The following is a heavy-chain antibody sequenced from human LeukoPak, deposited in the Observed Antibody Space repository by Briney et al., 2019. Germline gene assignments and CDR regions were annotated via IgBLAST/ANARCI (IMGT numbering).Heavy chain of an antibody. CDR2: INHSGST. V-gene: IGHV4-34*01. CDR1: GGSFSGYY. J-gene: IGHJ4*02. Sequence: SETLSLTCAVYGGSFSGYYWSWIRQPSGKGLEWIGEINHSGSTNYNPSLKSRVTISVDTSKNQFSLKLSSVTAADTAVYYCARAGRARPPDYWGQGTLVTVSS. D-gene: IGHD6-6*01. CDR3: ARAGRARPPDY.